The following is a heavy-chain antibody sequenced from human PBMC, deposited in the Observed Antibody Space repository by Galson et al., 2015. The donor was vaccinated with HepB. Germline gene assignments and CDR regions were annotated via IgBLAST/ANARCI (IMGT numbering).Heavy chain of an antibody. V-gene: IGHV1-3*01. CDR1: GYTFTSYA. D-gene: IGHD5-12*01. J-gene: IGHJ6*02. Sequence: SVKVSCKASGYTFTSYAMHWVRQAPGQRLEWMGWINAGNGNTKYSQKFQGRVTITRDTSASTAYMELSSLRSEDTAVYYCARDGDDSGYYYYDYYGMDFWGQGTTVTVSS. CDR2: INAGNGNT. CDR3: ARDGDDSGYYYYDYYGMDF.